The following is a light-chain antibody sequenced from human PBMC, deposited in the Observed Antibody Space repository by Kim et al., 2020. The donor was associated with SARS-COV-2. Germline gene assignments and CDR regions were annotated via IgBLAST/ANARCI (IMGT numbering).Light chain of an antibody. CDR1: SSNIGSYD. CDR3: QSYDSSLSDSWV. J-gene: IGLJ3*02. Sequence: QSVLTQQPSVSGAPGQRVTISCTWSSSNIGSYDVHWYQHLPGTAPKLLIYGDRNRPSGVPDRFSGSKSDTSASLAITGLQAEDEADYYCQSYDSSLSDSWVFGGGAQLTVL. CDR2: GDR. V-gene: IGLV1-40*01.